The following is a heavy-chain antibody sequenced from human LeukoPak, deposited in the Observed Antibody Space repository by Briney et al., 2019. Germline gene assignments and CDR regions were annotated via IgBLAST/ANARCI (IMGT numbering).Heavy chain of an antibody. V-gene: IGHV3-74*01. CDR3: AREVFEGQRQSDAFDV. D-gene: IGHD6-25*01. CDR2: VNGPGDWT. J-gene: IGHJ3*01. Sequence: GGSLRLSCAASGFTLSSHWMRWVRQAPGEGLVWVSRVNGPGDWTHYADSVRGRFIISRDNAENAISLQMNNLRAEDTAVYFCAREVFEGQRQSDAFDVWGQGTMVTVSS. CDR1: GFTLSSHW.